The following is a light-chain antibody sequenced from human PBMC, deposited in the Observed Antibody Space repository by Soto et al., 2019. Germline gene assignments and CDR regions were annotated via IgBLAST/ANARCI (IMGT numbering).Light chain of an antibody. Sequence: EIVLTQSPGILSLSPGEIATLSCSASQSVSSNSLAWYKQKPGQAPRLLIYGASRRAIGIPDRFSGSGSGTDFTLTIDRLEPEDSALYYCLQYDTSSGTFGQGTKVDIK. CDR3: LQYDTSSGT. J-gene: IGKJ1*01. V-gene: IGKV3-20*01. CDR1: QSVSSNS. CDR2: GAS.